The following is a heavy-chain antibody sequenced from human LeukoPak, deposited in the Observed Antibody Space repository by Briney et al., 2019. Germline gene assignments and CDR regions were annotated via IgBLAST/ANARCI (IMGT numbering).Heavy chain of an antibody. D-gene: IGHD2-2*01. CDR3: ARESGLVGYCSSTSCPVYYYMDV. J-gene: IGHJ6*03. V-gene: IGHV3-21*01. CDR1: GFTFSSYS. Sequence: PGGSLRLSCAASGFTFSSYSMNWVRQAPGKGLEWVSSISSSSSYIYYADSVKGRFTISRDNAKNSLYLQMNSLRAEDTAVYYCARESGLVGYCSSTSCPVYYYMDVWGKGTTVTVSS. CDR2: ISSSSSYI.